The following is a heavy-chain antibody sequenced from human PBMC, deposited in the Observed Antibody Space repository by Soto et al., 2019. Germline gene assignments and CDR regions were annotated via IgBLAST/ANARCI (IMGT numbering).Heavy chain of an antibody. CDR3: AKVYFGESDGFDI. CDR2: ITASGRTP. V-gene: IGHV3-23*01. J-gene: IGHJ3*02. D-gene: IGHD3-16*01. Sequence: VNLLESGGGLVQPGGSLRLSCAASGFTFSNFAMSWVRQAPGRGLEWVSEITASGRTPSYADSVKGSFTISKDESKNTLYLQMNSLRADATALYYCAKVYFGESDGFDIWGQWTMVTVSS. CDR1: GFTFSNFA.